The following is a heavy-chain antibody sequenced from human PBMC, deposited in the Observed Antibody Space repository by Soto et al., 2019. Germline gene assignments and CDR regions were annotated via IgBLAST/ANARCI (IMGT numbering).Heavy chain of an antibody. V-gene: IGHV1-18*04. CDR3: ARGSYXVVVPAASHDYYYGMDV. CDR1: GYTFTSYG. J-gene: IGHJ6*02. Sequence: ASVKVSCKASGYTFTSYGISWVRQAPGQGLEWTGWISAYNGNTNYAQKLQGRVTMTTDTSTSTAYMELRSLRSDDTAVYYCARGSYXVVVPAASHDYYYGMDVWGQGTTVTVSS. D-gene: IGHD2-2*01. CDR2: ISAYNGNT.